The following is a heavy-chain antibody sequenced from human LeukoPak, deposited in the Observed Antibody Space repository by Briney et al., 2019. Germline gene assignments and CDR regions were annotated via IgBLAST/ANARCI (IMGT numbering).Heavy chain of an antibody. CDR1: GGSISSYY. D-gene: IGHD3-10*01. V-gene: IGHV4-59*01. J-gene: IGHJ5*02. CDR2: IFYSGTT. Sequence: PSGTLSLTCTVSGGSISSYYWSWIRQPPGKGLEWIGFIFYSGTTNYNPSLKSRVTISVDTSKNQFSLKLSSVTAADTAVYYCARGGYYGSGNDFRFDPWGQGTLVTVSS. CDR3: ARGGYYGSGNDFRFDP.